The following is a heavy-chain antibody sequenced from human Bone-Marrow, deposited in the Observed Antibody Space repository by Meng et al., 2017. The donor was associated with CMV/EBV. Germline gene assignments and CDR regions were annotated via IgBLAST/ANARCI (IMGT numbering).Heavy chain of an antibody. CDR3: ARVGRKTQSMIWFEP. Sequence: SEPLSLPCTVSGGSISSSSYYWGWIRQPPGKGLEWIGSIYYSGSTYYNPSLKIRVTISVDTSKNKFFLKLSSVTAADTAVYYGARVGRKTQSMIWFEPWGQGTLVTVSS. J-gene: IGHJ5*02. V-gene: IGHV4-39*07. D-gene: IGHD3-16*01. CDR1: GGSISSSSYY. CDR2: IYYSGST.